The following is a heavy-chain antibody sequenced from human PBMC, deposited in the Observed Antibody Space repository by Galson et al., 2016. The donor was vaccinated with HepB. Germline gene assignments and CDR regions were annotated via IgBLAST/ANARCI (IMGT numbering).Heavy chain of an antibody. D-gene: IGHD7-27*01. CDR3: ATSGGPTWGSFDY. CDR1: GGSISSGNW. CDR2: IHHSGNT. J-gene: IGHJ4*02. Sequence: ETLSLTCAVSGGSISSGNWWSWVRQPPGKGLEWIGEIHHSGNTNYNSSLKSRVTISVDKSKRQFSLRLRSVTAADTAVYYVATSGGPTWGSFDYWGQGTLVTVSS. V-gene: IGHV4-4*02.